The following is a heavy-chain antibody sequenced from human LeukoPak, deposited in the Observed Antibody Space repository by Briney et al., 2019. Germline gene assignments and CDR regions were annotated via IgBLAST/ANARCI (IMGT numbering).Heavy chain of an antibody. J-gene: IGHJ5*02. D-gene: IGHD3-22*01. V-gene: IGHV1-18*01. CDR3: ARDMKIRYYDSRGGQNWFDP. CDR2: ISAYNGNT. Sequence: ASVKVSCKASGYTFTSYGISWVRQAPGQGLEWMGWISAYNGNTNYAQKLQGRVTMTRDTSISTAYMELSRLRSDDTAVYYCARDMKIRYYDSRGGQNWFDPWGQGTLVTVSS. CDR1: GYTFTSYG.